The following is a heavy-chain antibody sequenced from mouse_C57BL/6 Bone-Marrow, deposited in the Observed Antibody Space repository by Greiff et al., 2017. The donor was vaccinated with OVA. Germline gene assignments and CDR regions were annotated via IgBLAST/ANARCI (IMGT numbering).Heavy chain of an antibody. CDR1: GYTFTSYW. CDR3: ARRAGDCSSFSYGG. D-gene: IGHD6-1*01. Sequence: VQLQQPGAELVRPGSSVKLSCKASGYTFTSYWMHWVKQRPIQGLEWIGNIDPSDSETHYNQKFKDKATLTVDKSSSTAYMQLSSLTSEDSAVYSGARRAGDCSSFSYGGWGQGTTLTAAS. J-gene: IGHJ2*01. CDR2: IDPSDSET. V-gene: IGHV1-52*01.